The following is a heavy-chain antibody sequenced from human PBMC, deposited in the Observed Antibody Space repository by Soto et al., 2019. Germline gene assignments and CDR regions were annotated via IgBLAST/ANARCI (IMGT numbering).Heavy chain of an antibody. Sequence: GGSLRLSCAASGFTFSSYAMHWVRQAPGKGLEWVAVISYDGSNKYYADSVKGRFTISRDNSKNTLYLQMNSLRAEDTAVYYCARGGIAAAGTYWGQGTLVTVSS. CDR1: GFTFSSYA. CDR2: ISYDGSNK. D-gene: IGHD6-13*01. CDR3: ARGGIAAAGTY. V-gene: IGHV3-30-3*01. J-gene: IGHJ4*02.